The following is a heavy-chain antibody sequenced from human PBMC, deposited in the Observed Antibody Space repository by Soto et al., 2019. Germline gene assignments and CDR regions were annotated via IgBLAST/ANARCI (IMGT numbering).Heavy chain of an antibody. CDR2: ISTFNGNT. D-gene: IGHD2-2*01. CDR1: GYPFTHYG. CDR3: AKDIGIWYQLLDYYYYYGMDV. Sequence: GASVKVSCKSSGYPFTHYGITWVRQAPGQGLEWMGWISTFNGNTNYGQTLQGRVTLTTDTSASTVYMELRSLRAEDMALYYCAKDIGIWYQLLDYYYYYGMDVWGQGTTVTVSS. V-gene: IGHV1-18*03. J-gene: IGHJ6*02.